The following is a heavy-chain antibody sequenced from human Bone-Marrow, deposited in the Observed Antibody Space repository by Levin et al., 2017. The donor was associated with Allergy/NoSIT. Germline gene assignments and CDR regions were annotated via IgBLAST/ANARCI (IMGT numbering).Heavy chain of an antibody. J-gene: IGHJ5*02. CDR3: ARDRRRGIYADEFDI. CDR1: GDSISDYY. D-gene: IGHD3-16*01. V-gene: IGHV4-59*01. CDR2: VYYTGYT. Sequence: SETLSLTRSVSGDSISDYYWHWIRQPPGKGLEWLGYVYYTGYTTSNPSLRSRLSISIDTSKSQISLKLTSVTPADTAVYYCARDRRRGIYADEFDIWGQGRPVTVSS.